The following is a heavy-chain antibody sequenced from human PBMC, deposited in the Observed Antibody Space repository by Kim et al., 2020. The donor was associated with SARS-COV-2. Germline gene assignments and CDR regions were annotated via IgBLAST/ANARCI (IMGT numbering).Heavy chain of an antibody. D-gene: IGHD5-12*01. CDR2: IDPSDSYT. CDR3: ARQLLFSGYDGRKGDY. J-gene: IGHJ4*02. Sequence: GESLKISCKGSGYSFTSYWISWVRQMPGKGLEWMGRIDPSDSYTNYSPSFQGHVTISADKSISTAYLQWSSLKASDPAMYYCARQLLFSGYDGRKGDYWGQGTLLTVSS. V-gene: IGHV5-10-1*01. CDR1: GYSFTSYW.